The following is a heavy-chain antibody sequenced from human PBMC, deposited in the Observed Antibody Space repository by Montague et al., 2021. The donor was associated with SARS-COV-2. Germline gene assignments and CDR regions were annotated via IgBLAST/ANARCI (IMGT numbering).Heavy chain of an antibody. CDR2: IYYSGST. CDR3: ARSRRITIFGVGLSNYYGMDV. CDR1: GSSISSYY. J-gene: IGHJ6*02. V-gene: IGHV4-59*01. Sequence: SETLSLTCTVSGSSISSYYWSWIRQPPGKGLEWIGYIYYSGSTNYNPSLKSRVTISVDTSKNQFSLKLSSVTAADTAVYYCARSRRITIFGVGLSNYYGMDVWGQGTTVTVSS. D-gene: IGHD3-3*01.